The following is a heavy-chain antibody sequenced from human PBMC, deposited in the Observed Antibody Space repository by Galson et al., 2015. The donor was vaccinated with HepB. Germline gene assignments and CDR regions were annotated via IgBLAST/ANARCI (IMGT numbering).Heavy chain of an antibody. D-gene: IGHD4-17*01. CDR2: ISYDGSNK. Sequence: SLRLSCAASGFTFSSYAMHWVRQAPGKGLEWVAVISYDGSNKYYADSVKGRFTISRDNSKNTLYLQMNSLRAEDTAVYYCARDLRTTVTTRGYGMDVWGQGTTVTVSS. CDR3: ARDLRTTVTTRGYGMDV. CDR1: GFTFSSYA. J-gene: IGHJ6*02. V-gene: IGHV3-30-3*01.